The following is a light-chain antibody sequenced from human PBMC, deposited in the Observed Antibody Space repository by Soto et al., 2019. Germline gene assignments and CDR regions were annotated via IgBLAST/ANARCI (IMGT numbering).Light chain of an antibody. CDR2: AAS. CDR3: XXXYSTLSIT. V-gene: IGKV1-39*01. Sequence: DIQMTQSPSSLSASVGDRVTITCRASESISRHLNWYQQKPGKAPNLLIYAASSLQNGVPSRFSGSGSGTXXXXXXXXXQPEXFAXXXXXXXYSTLSITFGQGTRLEIK. CDR1: ESISRH. J-gene: IGKJ5*01.